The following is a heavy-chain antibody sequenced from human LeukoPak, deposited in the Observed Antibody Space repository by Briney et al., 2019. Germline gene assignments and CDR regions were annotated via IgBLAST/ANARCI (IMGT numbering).Heavy chain of an antibody. J-gene: IGHJ5*02. D-gene: IGHD2-2*01. CDR3: ARVRVVPAALGANWFDP. CDR1: GYTFSSYA. V-gene: IGHV1-18*04. Sequence: GASVKVSCKASGYTFSSYAIAWVRQAAGQGLEWMGWISGYNGNTKYLENDEQKFQGRVTMTTDTSMRTAYLELGGVRSDDTAVYYCARVRVVPAALGANWFDPWVQGTLVTVSS. CDR2: ISGYNGNT.